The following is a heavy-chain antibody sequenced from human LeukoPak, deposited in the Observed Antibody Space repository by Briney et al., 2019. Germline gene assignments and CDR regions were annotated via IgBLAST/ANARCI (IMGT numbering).Heavy chain of an antibody. J-gene: IGHJ6*03. CDR1: GFTFSSYA. CDR3: AKEERQLVLLGYYYMDV. CDR2: ISGSGGST. D-gene: IGHD6-6*01. V-gene: IGHV3-23*01. Sequence: PGGSLRLSCAASGFTFSSYAMSWVRQAPGKGLEWVSAISGSGGSTYYADSVKGRFTISRDNSKNTLYLQMNSLRAEDTAVYYCAKEERQLVLLGYYYMDVWGKGTTVTVSS.